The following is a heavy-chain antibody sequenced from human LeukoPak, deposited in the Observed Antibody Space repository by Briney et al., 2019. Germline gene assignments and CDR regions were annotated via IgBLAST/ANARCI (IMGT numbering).Heavy chain of an antibody. J-gene: IGHJ3*02. V-gene: IGHV1-69*01. D-gene: IGHD2-21*02. Sequence: GSSVKVSCKASGGTFISYAISWVRQAPGQGLEWMGGIIPIFGTANYAQKFQGRVTITADESTSTAYMELSSLRSEDTAVYYCARADIVVVTTNAFDIWGQGTMVTVSS. CDR3: ARADIVVVTTNAFDI. CDR2: IIPIFGTA. CDR1: GGTFISYA.